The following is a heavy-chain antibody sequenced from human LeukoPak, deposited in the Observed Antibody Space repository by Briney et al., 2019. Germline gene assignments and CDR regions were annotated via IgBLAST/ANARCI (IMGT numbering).Heavy chain of an antibody. D-gene: IGHD3-10*01. CDR3: AKDSSPWFWTILY. CDR2: ISYDGSNK. Sequence: AGGSLRLSCAASGFTLSSYGMHWVRQAPGKGLEWVAVISYDGSNKYYADSVKGRFTISRDNSKNTLYLQMNSLRAEDTAVYYCAKDSSPWFWTILYWGQGTLVTVSS. J-gene: IGHJ4*02. V-gene: IGHV3-30*18. CDR1: GFTLSSYG.